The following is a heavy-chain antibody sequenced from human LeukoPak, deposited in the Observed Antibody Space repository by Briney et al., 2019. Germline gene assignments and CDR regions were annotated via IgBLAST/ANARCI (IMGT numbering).Heavy chain of an antibody. CDR3: AREPRLYYYDSSGYYFNWFDP. Sequence: SQTLSLTCAISGDSVSSNSAAWNWIRQSPSRGLEWLGRTYYRSKWYNDYAVSVKSRITINPDTSKNQFSLQLNSVTPEDTAVYYCAREPRLYYYDSSGYYFNWFDPWGQRTLVTVSS. V-gene: IGHV6-1*01. D-gene: IGHD3-22*01. CDR1: GDSVSSNSAA. CDR2: TYYRSKWYN. J-gene: IGHJ5*02.